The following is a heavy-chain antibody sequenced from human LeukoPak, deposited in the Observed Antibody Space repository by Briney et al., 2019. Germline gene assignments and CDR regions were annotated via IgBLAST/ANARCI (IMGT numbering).Heavy chain of an antibody. J-gene: IGHJ4*02. D-gene: IGHD3-22*01. CDR1: GDSITSDY. V-gene: IGHV4-59*08. CDR3: ARGSDYFRGMI. CDR2: IHYSGGT. Sequence: SETLSLTCSVSGDSITSDYWVWVRQPPGKGLEFVGYIHYSGGTSYNPSLRSRLTLSIDASKTSSFVRLSYVTAADSAVYFCARGSDYFRGMIWGQGALVTVSS.